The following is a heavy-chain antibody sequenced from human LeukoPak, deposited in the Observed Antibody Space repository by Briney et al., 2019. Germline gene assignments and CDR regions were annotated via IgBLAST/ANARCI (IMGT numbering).Heavy chain of an antibody. CDR2: INSDGSRT. D-gene: IGHD1-26*01. CDR1: GFTLSSYW. V-gene: IGHV3-74*01. Sequence: GGSLRLSCAASGFTLSSYWMHWVRQAPGKGLVWVSHINSDGSRTSYADSVKGRFTISRDTAKNTLYLQMNSLRAEDTAVYYCAKGSGWEVSYYYYYMDVWGKGTTVTISS. J-gene: IGHJ6*03. CDR3: AKGSGWEVSYYYYYMDV.